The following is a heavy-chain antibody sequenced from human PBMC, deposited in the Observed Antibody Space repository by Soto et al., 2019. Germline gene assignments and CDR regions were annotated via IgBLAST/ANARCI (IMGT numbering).Heavy chain of an antibody. J-gene: IGHJ4*02. V-gene: IGHV4-4*02. D-gene: IGHD3-22*01. CDR3: ARPTYYYDSSGPPAY. Sequence: SETLSLTCAVSGGSISSSNWWSWVRQPPGKGLEWIGEIYHSGSTYYNPSLKSRFTVSRDNAKNSLYLQMNSLRAEDTAVYYCARPTYYYDSSGPPAYWGQGTLVTVSS. CDR1: GGSISSSNW. CDR2: IYHSGST.